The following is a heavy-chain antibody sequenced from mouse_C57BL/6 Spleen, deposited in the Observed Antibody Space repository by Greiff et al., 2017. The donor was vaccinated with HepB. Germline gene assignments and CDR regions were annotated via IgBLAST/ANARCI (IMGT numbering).Heavy chain of an antibody. CDR1: GYTFTDYE. CDR2: IDPETGGT. V-gene: IGHV1-15*01. Sequence: VKLQESGAELVRPGASVTLSCKASGYTFTDYEMHWVKQTPVHGLEWIGAIDPETGGTAYNQKFKGKAILTADKSSSTAYMELRSLTSEDSAVYYCTRELGPYFDVWGTGTTVTVSS. J-gene: IGHJ1*03. D-gene: IGHD4-1*01. CDR3: TRELGPYFDV.